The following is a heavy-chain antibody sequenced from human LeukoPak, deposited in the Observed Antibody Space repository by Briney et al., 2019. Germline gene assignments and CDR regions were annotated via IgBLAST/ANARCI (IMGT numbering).Heavy chain of an antibody. D-gene: IGHD1-1*01. V-gene: IGHV3-7*01. CDR2: MDPTGSQK. J-gene: IGHJ4*02. CDR1: QFTFNGSW. Sequence: PGGSLRLSCADSQFTFNGSWMNWVREAPGKGLEWVANMDPTGSQKRYVDSVRGRFTIPKDNPGASLYLDMHSLRAEDTAIYYCAIWTSGNYWGQGTLVTVSS. CDR3: AIWTSGNY.